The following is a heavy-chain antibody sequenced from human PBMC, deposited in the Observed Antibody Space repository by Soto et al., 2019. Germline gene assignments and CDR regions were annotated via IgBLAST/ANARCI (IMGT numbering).Heavy chain of an antibody. CDR3: ARDPPARLHDYGVDY. CDR2: IKEDGSEK. D-gene: IGHD4-17*01. CDR1: GFTLSNFW. J-gene: IGHJ4*02. Sequence: GGSLRLSCAASGFTLSNFWMSWVRQAPGKGLEWVANIKEDGSEKYYVDSVKGRFTISRDNAKNTLYLQMNSLRAEDTAVYYCARDPPARLHDYGVDYWGQGTLVTVSS. V-gene: IGHV3-7*01.